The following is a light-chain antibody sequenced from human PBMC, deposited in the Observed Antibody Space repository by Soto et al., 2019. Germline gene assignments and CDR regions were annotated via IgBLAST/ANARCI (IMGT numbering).Light chain of an antibody. Sequence: EIVLTQSPATLSLSRGERATLSCRASQSVSSYLAWYQQKPGQAPRLLIYDASNRATGIPARFSGSGSGTDFTLTISSLEPEDFAVYYCQQRSNWRITFGQGTRLEIK. J-gene: IGKJ5*01. V-gene: IGKV3-11*01. CDR1: QSVSSY. CDR3: QQRSNWRIT. CDR2: DAS.